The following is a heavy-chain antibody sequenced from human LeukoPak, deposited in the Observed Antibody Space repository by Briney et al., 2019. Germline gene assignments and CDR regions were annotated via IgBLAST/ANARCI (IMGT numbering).Heavy chain of an antibody. Sequence: GGSLRLSCAASGFTVSSNYMTWVRQAPGKGLEWVSVIYSGGNTYYADSVKGRFTISRGNSKNTLYLQMNSLRAEDTAVYYCAKGVGATVYEYYFDYWGQGTLVTVSS. J-gene: IGHJ4*02. D-gene: IGHD1-26*01. CDR2: IYSGGNT. CDR3: AKGVGATVYEYYFDY. CDR1: GFTVSSNY. V-gene: IGHV3-53*05.